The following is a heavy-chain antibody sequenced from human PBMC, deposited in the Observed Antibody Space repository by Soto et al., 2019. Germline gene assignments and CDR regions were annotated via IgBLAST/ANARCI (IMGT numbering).Heavy chain of an antibody. CDR3: ARDRGYCNCGSWSYMDV. CDR2: ISTSSRAI. J-gene: IGHJ6*03. V-gene: IGHV3-48*02. CDR1: GFTFSSYD. D-gene: IGHD2-15*01. Sequence: EVQLVESGGGLVQPGGSLRLSCAASGFTFSSYDMNWVRQAPGKGLEWISYISTSSRAIHYADSVKGRFTISRDNVKNSLYLQMNSLRDEDTDVYYCARDRGYCNCGSWSYMDVWGKGTTGTVSS.